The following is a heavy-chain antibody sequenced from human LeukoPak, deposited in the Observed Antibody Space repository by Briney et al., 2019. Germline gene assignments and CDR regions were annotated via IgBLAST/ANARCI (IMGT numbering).Heavy chain of an antibody. V-gene: IGHV1-46*01. D-gene: IGHD5-12*01. CDR3: ARGVSNSASGLPTRYFDY. Sequence: ASVKVSCKASGYTFTSYYMHWVRQAPGQGLEWMGIINPSGGSTSYAQKFQGRVTMTRDTSTGTVYMELSNLRSEDTAVYYCARGVSNSASGLPTRYFDYWGQGTLVTVSS. CDR1: GYTFTSYY. J-gene: IGHJ4*02. CDR2: INPSGGST.